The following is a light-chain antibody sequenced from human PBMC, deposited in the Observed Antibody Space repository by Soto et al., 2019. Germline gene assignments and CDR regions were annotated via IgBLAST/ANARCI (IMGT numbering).Light chain of an antibody. CDR3: SSYAGSNNLEV. CDR1: SSDVGGYNY. Sequence: QSVLTQPPSASGSPGQSVTISCTGTSSDVGGYNYVSWYQQHPGKAPKLMIYEVSKRPSGVPDRFSGSKSGNTASLTVSGLQAEDEADYYCSSYAGSNNLEVLGTGTKVTVL. J-gene: IGLJ1*01. CDR2: EVS. V-gene: IGLV2-8*01.